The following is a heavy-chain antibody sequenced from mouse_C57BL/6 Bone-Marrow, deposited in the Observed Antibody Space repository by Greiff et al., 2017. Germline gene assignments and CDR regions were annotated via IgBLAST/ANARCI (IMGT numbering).Heavy chain of an antibody. J-gene: IGHJ3*01. CDR2: IYPGSGNT. Sequence: QVQLQQSGAELVRPGASVKLSCKASGYTFTDYYINWVKQRPGPGLEWISRIYPGSGNTYYNEKFKGKATLTAEKSSSTAYMQLSSLTSEDSAVYFCASLAYWGQGTLVTVSA. CDR1: GYTFTDYY. CDR3: ASLAY. V-gene: IGHV1-76*01.